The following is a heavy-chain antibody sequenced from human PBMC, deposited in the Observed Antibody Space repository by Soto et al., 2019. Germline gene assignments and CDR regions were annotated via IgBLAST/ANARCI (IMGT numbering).Heavy chain of an antibody. CDR3: ARDANTIFGVEYGMDV. D-gene: IGHD3-3*01. CDR1: GFTFSSYA. J-gene: IGHJ6*02. V-gene: IGHV3-30-3*01. CDR2: ISYDGSNK. Sequence: GGSLRLSCAASGFTFSSYAMHWVRQAPGKGLEWVAVISYDGSNKYYADSVKGRFTISRDNSKNTLYLQMNSLRAEDTAVYYCARDANTIFGVEYGMDVWGQGTTVTVSS.